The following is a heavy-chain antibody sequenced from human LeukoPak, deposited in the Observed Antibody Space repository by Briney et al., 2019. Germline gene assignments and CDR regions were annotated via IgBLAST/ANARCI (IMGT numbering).Heavy chain of an antibody. Sequence: GASVKVSCKASGSTFSSYAISWVRQAPGQGLEWMGGIIPIFGTANYAQKFQGRVTITTDESTSTAYMELSSLRSEDTAVYYCATGYCSSTSCYTGNWYFDLWGRGTLVTVSS. CDR3: ATGYCSSTSCYTGNWYFDL. CDR2: IIPIFGTA. CDR1: GSTFSSYA. J-gene: IGHJ2*01. D-gene: IGHD2-2*02. V-gene: IGHV1-69*05.